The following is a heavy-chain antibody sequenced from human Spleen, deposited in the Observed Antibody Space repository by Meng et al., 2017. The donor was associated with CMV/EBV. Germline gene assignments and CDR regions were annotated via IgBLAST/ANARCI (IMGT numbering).Heavy chain of an antibody. D-gene: IGHD5-12*01. CDR1: GGSISTYY. CDR2: IYYSGST. CDR3: ARGRGYSGSDWTLKGFDWFDP. J-gene: IGHJ5*02. V-gene: IGHV4-59*01. Sequence: SETLSLTCTVSGGSISTYYWSWIRQPPGKGLEWIGYIYYSGSTNYNPSLKSGVTISEETSKNQIALKLSSVNAADTAVYYCARGRGYSGSDWTLKGFDWFDPWGQGTLVTVSS.